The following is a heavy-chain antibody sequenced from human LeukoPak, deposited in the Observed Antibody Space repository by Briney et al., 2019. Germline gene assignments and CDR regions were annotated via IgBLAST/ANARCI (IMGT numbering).Heavy chain of an antibody. D-gene: IGHD3-22*01. J-gene: IGHJ4*02. Sequence: GGSLRPSCAVSGFTFSSYAMSWVRQAPGKGLEWVSGISGSGGSTYYADSVKGRFTISRDNSKNTLYLQMNSLRAEDTAVYYCAKDRDYYDSVGYYYSSDYWGQGTLVTVSS. CDR2: ISGSGGST. V-gene: IGHV3-23*01. CDR3: AKDRDYYDSVGYYYSSDY. CDR1: GFTFSSYA.